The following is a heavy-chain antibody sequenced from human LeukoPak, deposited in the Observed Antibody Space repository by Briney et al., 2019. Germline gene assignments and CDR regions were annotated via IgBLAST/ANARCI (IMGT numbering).Heavy chain of an antibody. CDR1: GGSISSHY. CDR3: ARAWEGHYFDY. V-gene: IGHV4-59*11. CDR2: IYYSGST. D-gene: IGHD1-26*01. J-gene: IGHJ4*02. Sequence: SETLSLTCTVSGGSISSHYWSWIRQPPGKGLEWIGYIYYSGSTNYNPSLKSRVTILVDTSKNQFSLKLSSVTAADTAVYYCARAWEGHYFDYWGQGTLVTVSS.